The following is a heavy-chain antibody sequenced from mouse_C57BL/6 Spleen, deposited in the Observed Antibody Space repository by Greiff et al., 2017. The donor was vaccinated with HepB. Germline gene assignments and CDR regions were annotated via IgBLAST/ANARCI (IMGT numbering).Heavy chain of an antibody. J-gene: IGHJ2*01. D-gene: IGHD1-1*01. V-gene: IGHV5-4*03. CDR1: GFTFSSYA. CDR2: ISDGGSYT. Sequence: EVKVVESGGGLVKPGGSLKLSCAASGFTFSSYAMSWVRQTPEKRLEWVATISDGGSYTYYPDNVKGRFTISRDNAKNNLYLQMSHLKSEDTAMYYCARHYYGSSYDYWGQGTTLTVSS. CDR3: ARHYYGSSYDY.